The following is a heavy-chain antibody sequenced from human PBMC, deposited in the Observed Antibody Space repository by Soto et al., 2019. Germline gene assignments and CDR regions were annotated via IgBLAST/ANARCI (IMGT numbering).Heavy chain of an antibody. CDR2: ISYDGSNK. V-gene: IGHV3-30*18. Sequence: PGGSLRLSCAASGFTFSSYGMHWVRQAPGRGLEWVAVISYDGSNKYYADSVKGRFTISRDNSKNTLYLQMNSLRAEDTAVYYCAKGDVVVVAATRGFPNWFDPWGQGTLVTVSS. D-gene: IGHD2-15*01. CDR1: GFTFSSYG. CDR3: AKGDVVVVAATRGFPNWFDP. J-gene: IGHJ5*02.